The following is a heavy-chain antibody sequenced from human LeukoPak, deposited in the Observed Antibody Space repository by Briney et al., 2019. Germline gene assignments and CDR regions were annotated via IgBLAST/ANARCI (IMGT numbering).Heavy chain of an antibody. V-gene: IGHV4-34*01. CDR3: ARWNYDIMTGYRYFDY. Sequence: NPSETLSLTCAVYGGSFSRYYWSWIRQPPGKGLEWIGEINHSGSTNYNPSLKSRVTISVDTSKNQFSLKLSSVTAADTAVYYCARWNYDIMTGYRYFDYWGQGTLVTVSS. CDR2: INHSGST. J-gene: IGHJ4*02. D-gene: IGHD3-9*01. CDR1: GGSFSRYY.